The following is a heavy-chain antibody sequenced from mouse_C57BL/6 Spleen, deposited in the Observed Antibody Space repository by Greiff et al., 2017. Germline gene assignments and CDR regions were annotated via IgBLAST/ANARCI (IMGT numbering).Heavy chain of an antibody. J-gene: IGHJ4*01. CDR1: GYTFTSYW. D-gene: IGHD3-2*02. Sequence: QVQLKQPGTELVKPGASVKLSCKASGYTFTSYWMHWVKQRPGQGLEWIGRIHPSDSDTNYNQKFKGKATLTVDKSSSTAYMQLSSLTSEDSAVYYCAIEDSSGYVPYYYAMDYWGQGTSVTVSS. CDR2: IHPSDSDT. CDR3: AIEDSSGYVPYYYAMDY. V-gene: IGHV1-74*01.